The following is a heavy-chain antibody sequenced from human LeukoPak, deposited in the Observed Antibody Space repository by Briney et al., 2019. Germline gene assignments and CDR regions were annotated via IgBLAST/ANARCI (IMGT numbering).Heavy chain of an antibody. CDR2: INTNFGGT. J-gene: IGHJ4*02. CDR3: ARGYYGGFDLDY. V-gene: IGHV1-2*06. CDR1: GYIFTDYY. Sequence: ASVTVSCKASGYIFTDYYMHWVRQAPGQGLEWMGRINTNFGGTNYAQNFQGRVTMTRDTSISTAYMELSRLRSDDTAIYYCARGYYGGFDLDYWGQGTLVTVSS. D-gene: IGHD3-10*01.